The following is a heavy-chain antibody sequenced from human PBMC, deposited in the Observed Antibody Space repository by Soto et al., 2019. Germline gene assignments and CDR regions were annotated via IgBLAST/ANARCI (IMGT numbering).Heavy chain of an antibody. CDR3: ATEDISSIAAAELVHGMDG. D-gene: IGHD6-13*01. Sequence: GGSLRISRAASGFTLSSYEMNWVRQASGQRLEWVSYISSSGSNIYYADSVKGRFTISRDNAKNSLYLQMNSLRAEETAVYYYATEDISSIAAAELVHGMDGWGEGTTGTVYS. V-gene: IGHV3-48*03. J-gene: IGHJ6*02. CDR2: ISSSGSNI. CDR1: GFTLSSYE.